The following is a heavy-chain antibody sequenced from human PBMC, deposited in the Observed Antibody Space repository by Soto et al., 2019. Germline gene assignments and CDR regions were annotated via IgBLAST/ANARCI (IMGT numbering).Heavy chain of an antibody. D-gene: IGHD5-12*01. CDR3: AKHPKDKRGYSGYEGY. J-gene: IGHJ4*02. CDR2: ISGSGGST. V-gene: IGHV3-23*01. CDR1: GFTFSSYA. Sequence: GSLRLSCAASGFTFSSYAMSWVRQAPGKGLEWVSAISGSGGSTYYADSVKGRFTISRDNSKNTLYLQMNSLRAEDTAVYYCAKHPKDKRGYSGYEGYWGQGTLVTVSS.